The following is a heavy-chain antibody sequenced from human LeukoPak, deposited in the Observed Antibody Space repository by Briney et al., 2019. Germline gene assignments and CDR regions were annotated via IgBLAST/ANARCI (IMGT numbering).Heavy chain of an antibody. CDR2: ISSSSTYI. Sequence: PGGSLRLSCAASGFTFSTYSMNWVRQAPGKGLEWVSSISSSSTYIYYADSVRGRFTISRDNAKNSLFLQMNSLRAEDTAVYYCARDLWGGYLVYWGQGTLVTVSS. J-gene: IGHJ4*02. CDR3: ARDLWGGYLVY. V-gene: IGHV3-21*01. D-gene: IGHD3-3*01. CDR1: GFTFSTYS.